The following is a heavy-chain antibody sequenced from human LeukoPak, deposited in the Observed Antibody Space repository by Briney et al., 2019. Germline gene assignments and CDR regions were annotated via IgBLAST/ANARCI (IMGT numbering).Heavy chain of an antibody. V-gene: IGHV3-64D*06. D-gene: IGHD3-10*01. CDR2: ISTTGGST. Sequence: GGSLRLSCSASGFTFSNYAMHWVRQSPGKGPEYVSAISTTGGSTYYADSVKGRFTISRDNSKNTLYLQMSSLTAEDTAVYYCARVSNRWALDAFDFWGQGTMVTVSS. CDR3: ARVSNRWALDAFDF. CDR1: GFTFSNYA. J-gene: IGHJ3*01.